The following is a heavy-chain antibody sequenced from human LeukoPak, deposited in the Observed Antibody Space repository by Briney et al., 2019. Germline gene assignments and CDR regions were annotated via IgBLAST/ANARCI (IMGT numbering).Heavy chain of an antibody. Sequence: GSLRLSCAASGFDFSDYYMSWIRQPPGKGLEWIGEINHSGSTNYNPSLKSRVTISVDTSKNQFSLQLNSVTPEDTAVYYCAREWTGPPNYFDYWGQGTLVTVSS. J-gene: IGHJ4*02. D-gene: IGHD3/OR15-3a*01. CDR2: INHSGST. CDR1: GFDFSDYY. V-gene: IGHV4-34*01. CDR3: AREWTGPPNYFDY.